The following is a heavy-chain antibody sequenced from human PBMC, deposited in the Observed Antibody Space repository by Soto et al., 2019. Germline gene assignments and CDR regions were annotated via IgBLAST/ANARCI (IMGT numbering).Heavy chain of an antibody. D-gene: IGHD2-2*01. CDR1: GGSLSSSNW. J-gene: IGHJ5*02. Sequence: SETLSLTCAVSGGSLSSSNWWSWVRQPPGKALEWLWEIFYSGSTKYNPSLNSRVTISADQSKNHLSLKLSSVTAADTAVYYCARAEVVPAAIRPDWFDPWGQGTLVTVSS. CDR2: IFYSGST. CDR3: ARAEVVPAAIRPDWFDP. V-gene: IGHV4-4*02.